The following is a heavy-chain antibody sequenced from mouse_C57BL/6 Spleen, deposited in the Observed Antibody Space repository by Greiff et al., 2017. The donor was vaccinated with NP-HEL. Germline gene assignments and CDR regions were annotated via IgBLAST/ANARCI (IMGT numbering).Heavy chain of an antibody. CDR2: INPNNGGT. Sequence: VQLQQSGPELVKPGASVKMSCKASGYTFTDYNMHWVKQSHGKSLEWIGYINPNNGGTSYNQKFKGKAKLTVNKSSSTAYMELRSLTSEDSAVYYCARESNYVYAMDYWGQGTSVTVSS. V-gene: IGHV1-22*01. CDR3: ARESNYVYAMDY. CDR1: GYTFTDYN. D-gene: IGHD2-5*01. J-gene: IGHJ4*01.